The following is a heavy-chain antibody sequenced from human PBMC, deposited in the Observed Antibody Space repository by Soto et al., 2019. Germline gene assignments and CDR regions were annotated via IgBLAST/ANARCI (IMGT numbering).Heavy chain of an antibody. CDR3: AKGFCSSAKCYTYSYMDV. D-gene: IGHD2-2*02. V-gene: IGHV3-9*01. CDR2: VSWNSGTM. J-gene: IGHJ6*03. CDR1: GFSFDGYA. Sequence: EVQLAESGGGLVQPGRSLRLSCAASGFSFDGYAMHWVRQVPGKGLEWVSGVSWNSGTMGYGDSVKGRFTISRDNDKNSLYLQMNSLRAEDTAMYYCAKGFCSSAKCYTYSYMDVWGKGTTVTVSS.